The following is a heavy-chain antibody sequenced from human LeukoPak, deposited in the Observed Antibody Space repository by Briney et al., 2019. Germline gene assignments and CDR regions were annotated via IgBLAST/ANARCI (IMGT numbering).Heavy chain of an antibody. J-gene: IGHJ6*02. D-gene: IGHD3-16*01. CDR3: ARYGFLGASRARSYYYGMDV. V-gene: IGHV1-69*13. Sequence: SVKVSCKASGGTFSSYAISWVRQAPGQGLEWMGGIIPIFGTANYAQKFQGRVTITADESTSTAYMELSSLRSEDTAVYYCARYGFLGASRARSYYYGMDVWGQGTTVTVSS. CDR1: GGTFSSYA. CDR2: IIPIFGTA.